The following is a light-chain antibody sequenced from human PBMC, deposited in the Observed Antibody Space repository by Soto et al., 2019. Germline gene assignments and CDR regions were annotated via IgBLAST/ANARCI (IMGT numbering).Light chain of an antibody. CDR1: QSVSSK. J-gene: IGKJ5*01. Sequence: EIVMTQSPATLSVSPGERATLSCRASQSVSSKFAWYQQKPGQAPRLLIYGASTRATGIPARFSGSGSGTEFPLTISSLQYEDFAVSYCQQYNNWPPITFGQGTRLEIK. V-gene: IGKV3-15*01. CDR3: QQYNNWPPIT. CDR2: GAS.